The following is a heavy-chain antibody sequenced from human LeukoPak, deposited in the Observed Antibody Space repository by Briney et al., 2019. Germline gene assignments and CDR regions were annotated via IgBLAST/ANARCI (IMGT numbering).Heavy chain of an antibody. J-gene: IGHJ5*02. CDR1: GYSISSGYY. CDR2: IFQRGYS. V-gene: IGHV4-38-2*01. CDR3: AGDKETTGNGRPNWFDP. D-gene: IGHD1-1*01. Sequence: PSETLSLTCAVSGYSISSGYYWGWIRQPPGKGLQWIGSIFQRGYSYYNPSLKSRVTISVDTSRNQFSLKLSSVTAADTAEYYCAGDKETTGNGRPNWFDPWGQGTLVTVSS.